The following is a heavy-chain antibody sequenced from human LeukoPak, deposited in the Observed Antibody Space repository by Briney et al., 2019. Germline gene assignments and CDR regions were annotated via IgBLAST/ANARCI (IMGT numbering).Heavy chain of an antibody. Sequence: GGSLRLSCAASGFTFSSYEMNWVRQAPGKGLEWVSYISSSGSTTYYADSVKGRFTISGDNVKNSLYLQMNSLSDEDTAVYYCARYGRLGGDSFDYWGQGTLVTVSS. CDR1: GFTFSSYE. D-gene: IGHD2-21*01. CDR3: ARYGRLGGDSFDY. J-gene: IGHJ4*02. V-gene: IGHV3-48*03. CDR2: ISSSGSTT.